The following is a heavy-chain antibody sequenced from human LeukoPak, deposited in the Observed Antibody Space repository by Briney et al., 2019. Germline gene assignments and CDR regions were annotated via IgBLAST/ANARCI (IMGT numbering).Heavy chain of an antibody. Sequence: SETLSLTCTVSGGSISSGSYYWSWLRQPAGKGLEWIGRIYTSGSTNYNPSLKSRVTISVDTSKNQFSLKLSSVTAADTAVYYCARDPDGDYAYFDYWGQGTLVTVSS. D-gene: IGHD4-17*01. CDR3: ARDPDGDYAYFDY. CDR1: GGSISSGSYY. J-gene: IGHJ4*02. CDR2: IYTSGST. V-gene: IGHV4-61*02.